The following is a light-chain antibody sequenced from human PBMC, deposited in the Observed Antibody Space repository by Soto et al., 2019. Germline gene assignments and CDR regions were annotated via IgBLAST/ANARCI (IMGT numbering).Light chain of an antibody. CDR2: GAS. CDR3: QQYGSSPT. CDR1: QSVSSSY. V-gene: IGKV3-20*01. Sequence: EIVLTQSPGTLSLSPGERATLSCRASQSVSSSYLAWYQQKPGQAPRLLIYGASSRATGIPDRFSGSGCETDFTLTISRLEPEYFAVYYCQQYGSSPTFGQGTKVEIK. J-gene: IGKJ1*01.